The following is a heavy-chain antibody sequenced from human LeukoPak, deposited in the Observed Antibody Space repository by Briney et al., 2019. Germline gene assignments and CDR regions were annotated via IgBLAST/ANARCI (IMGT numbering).Heavy chain of an antibody. CDR3: ATSPYCSSTSCYAELDY. J-gene: IGHJ4*02. Sequence: ASVKVSCKASGYTFTSYYMHWVRQAPGQGLEWMGIINPSGGSTSYAQKFQGRVTMTRDTSTSTVYMELSSLRSEDTAVYYCATSPYCSSTSCYAELDYWGQGTLVTVSS. V-gene: IGHV1-46*01. CDR1: GYTFTSYY. CDR2: INPSGGST. D-gene: IGHD2-2*01.